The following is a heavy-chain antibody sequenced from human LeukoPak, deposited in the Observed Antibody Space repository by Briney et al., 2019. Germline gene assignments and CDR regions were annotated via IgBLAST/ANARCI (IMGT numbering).Heavy chain of an antibody. CDR2: IYYSGST. CDR3: ARQATGGNWNWFDP. D-gene: IGHD4-23*01. Sequence: SETLSLTCTVSGYSISSGYYWGWIRQPPGKGLEWIGSIYYSGSTYYNPSLKSRVTISVDTSKNQFSLKLSSVTAADTAVYYCARQATGGNWNWFDPWGQGTLVTVSS. J-gene: IGHJ5*02. V-gene: IGHV4-38-2*02. CDR1: GYSISSGYY.